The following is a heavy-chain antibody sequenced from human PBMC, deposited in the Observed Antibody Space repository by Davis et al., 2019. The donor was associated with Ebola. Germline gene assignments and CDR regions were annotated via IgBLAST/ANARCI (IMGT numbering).Heavy chain of an antibody. V-gene: IGHV3-21*01. CDR2: ISSRSLSI. CDR1: GFTFSSYG. J-gene: IGHJ4*02. D-gene: IGHD3-16*01. CDR3: ASDMITLGTIYYEDY. Sequence: GGSLRLSCAASGFTFSSYGMNWVRQAPGKGLEWVSSISSRSLSIFYADSVKGRFTVSRDNAKNSLYLQMNSLRAEDTAVYYCASDMITLGTIYYEDYWGQGTLVTVSS.